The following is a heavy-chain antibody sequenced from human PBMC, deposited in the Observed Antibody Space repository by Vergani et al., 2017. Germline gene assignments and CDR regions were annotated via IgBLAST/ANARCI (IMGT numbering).Heavy chain of an antibody. V-gene: IGHV4-34*01. J-gene: IGHJ3*02. CDR1: GGSFSGYY. CDR3: AGGRRGVDAFDI. CDR2: INHSGST. Sequence: QVQLQQWGAGLLKPSETLSLTCAVYGGSFSGYYWSWIRQPPGKGLEWIGEINHSGSTNYNPSLKSRVTISVDTSKNQFSLKLSSVTAADTAVYYCAGGRRGVDAFDIWGQGTMVTVSS. D-gene: IGHD1-26*01.